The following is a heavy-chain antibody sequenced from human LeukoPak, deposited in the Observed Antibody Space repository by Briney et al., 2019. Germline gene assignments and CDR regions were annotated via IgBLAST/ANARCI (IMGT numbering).Heavy chain of an antibody. CDR1: GFSFSSYW. V-gene: IGHV3-7*01. J-gene: IGHJ4*02. Sequence: GSLRLSCAASGFSFSSYWMSWVRQTPGNGLEFVGNIDRDGGVRNYMDSLKGRCTISRDNGKKSLYLEINSLRADDTAVHYCARDPGSSAFDLWGRGALVTVSS. CDR2: IDRDGGVR. D-gene: IGHD1-14*01. CDR3: ARDPGSSAFDL.